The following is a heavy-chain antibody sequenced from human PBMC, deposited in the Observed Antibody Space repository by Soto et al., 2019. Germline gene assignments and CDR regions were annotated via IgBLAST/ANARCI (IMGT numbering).Heavy chain of an antibody. V-gene: IGHV4-61*01. CDR1: GGSVSSGNYN. Sequence: PSETLSLTCTVSGGSVSSGNYNWSWLRQPPGKGLEWIGYIYYSGSTNYNPSLQSRVTISVDTSKNQFSLKLSSVTAADTAVYYCASYPTTGTSDYWGKGTLVTVSS. CDR3: ASYPTTGTSDY. J-gene: IGHJ4*02. D-gene: IGHD4-17*01. CDR2: IYYSGST.